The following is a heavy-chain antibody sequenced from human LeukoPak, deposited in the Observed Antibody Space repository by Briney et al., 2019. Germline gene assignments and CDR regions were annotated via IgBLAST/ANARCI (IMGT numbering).Heavy chain of an antibody. Sequence: GGSLRLSCAASGFTFSDYAMHWVRQAPGKGLEWVAVISKDGSDKYYPGSVRDRFTISRDNSKNTIYLQMDSLRAEDTAIYYCARDYWWNYDYWGQGTLVTVSS. CDR1: GFTFSDYA. CDR2: ISKDGSDK. D-gene: IGHD1-7*01. J-gene: IGHJ4*02. V-gene: IGHV3-30-3*01. CDR3: ARDYWWNYDY.